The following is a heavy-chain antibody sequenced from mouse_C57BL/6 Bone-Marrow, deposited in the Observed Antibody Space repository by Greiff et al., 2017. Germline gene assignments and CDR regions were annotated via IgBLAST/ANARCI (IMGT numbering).Heavy chain of an antibody. CDR2: IHPNSGST. Sequence: QVQLQQPGAELVKPGASVKLSCKASGYTFTSYWMHWVKQRPGQVLEWIGMIHPNSGSTNYNEKFKSKATLTVDKSSSTAYMQLSSLTSEDSAVYYCTSGSTTVVAHWYFNVWGTGTTVTVAS. CDR1: GYTFTSYW. CDR3: TSGSTTVVAHWYFNV. V-gene: IGHV1-64*01. D-gene: IGHD1-1*01. J-gene: IGHJ1*03.